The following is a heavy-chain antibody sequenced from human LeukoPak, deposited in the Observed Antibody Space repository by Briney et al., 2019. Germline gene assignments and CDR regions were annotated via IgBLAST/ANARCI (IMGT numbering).Heavy chain of an antibody. J-gene: IGHJ4*02. CDR3: ARDRLSSSQNNYIDY. D-gene: IGHD6-13*01. Sequence: GSLRLSCAASGFTFTTYVMHWVRQAPGKGLEWVALIWHDGSSEYYAESVKGRFSISRDTSKNTVYLQINSLRAEDTAMYHCARDRLSSSQNNYIDYWGQGTLVTVSS. CDR2: IWHDGSSE. V-gene: IGHV3-33*01. CDR1: GFTFTTYV.